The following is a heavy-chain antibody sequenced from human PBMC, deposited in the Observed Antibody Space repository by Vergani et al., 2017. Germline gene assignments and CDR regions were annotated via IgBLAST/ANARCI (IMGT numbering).Heavy chain of an antibody. D-gene: IGHD7-27*01. CDR1: GFSLSTSGMR. Sequence: QVTLKESGPALVKPTQTLTLTCTFSGFSLSTSGMRVSWIRQPPGKALEWLARIDWDDDKFYSTSLKTRLTISKDTSKKQVVLTMTNMDPVDTATYSCARSSNWGSTGFDYWGQGTLVTVSS. CDR3: ARSSNWGSTGFDY. V-gene: IGHV2-70*04. J-gene: IGHJ4*02. CDR2: IDWDDDK.